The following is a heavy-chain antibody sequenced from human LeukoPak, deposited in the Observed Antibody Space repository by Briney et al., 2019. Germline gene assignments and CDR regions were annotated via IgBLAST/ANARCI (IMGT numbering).Heavy chain of an antibody. J-gene: IGHJ4*02. V-gene: IGHV1-8*01. CDR2: TNPNSGNT. CDR3: ARGRRSLDFDY. Sequence: ASVKVSCKASGYTFTRYDINWVRQATGQGLEWMGWTNPNSGNTGYAQKFQGRVTMTRNTSISTAYMELSSLRSEDTAVYYCARGRRSLDFDYWGQGTLVTVSS. CDR1: GYTFTRYD. D-gene: IGHD3-16*01.